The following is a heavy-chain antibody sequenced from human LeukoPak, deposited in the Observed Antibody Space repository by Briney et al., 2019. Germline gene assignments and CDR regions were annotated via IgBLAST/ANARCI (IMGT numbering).Heavy chain of an antibody. CDR2: IKSRGGGGTV. V-gene: IGHV3-15*01. Sequence: GGSLRLSCAASGFIFTNAYMSWVRQAPGKGLEWVGRIKSRGGGGTVEYAAPVKDRFSISRDDSRNMLYLQMNSLKTEDTAVYYCTTDAGYSSKWYKDWGQGTLVTVAS. J-gene: IGHJ4*02. CDR3: TTDAGYSSKWYKD. CDR1: GFIFTNAY. D-gene: IGHD1-14*01.